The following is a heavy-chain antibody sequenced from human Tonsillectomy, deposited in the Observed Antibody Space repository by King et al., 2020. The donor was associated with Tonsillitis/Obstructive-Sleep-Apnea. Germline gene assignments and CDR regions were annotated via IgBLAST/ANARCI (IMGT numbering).Heavy chain of an antibody. CDR2: ISDDGSNK. Sequence: VQLVESGGGVVQPGRSLRLSCAASGFTFSNYGMHWVRQAPGKGLEWVAVISDDGSNKYYADSVKGRFTISRDNSKNTLYLQVNSLRPEDTAMYYCTRHTEDIVVVVAAFYYYYMDVWGKGTTVTVSS. CDR3: TRHTEDIVVVVAAFYYYYMDV. J-gene: IGHJ6*03. D-gene: IGHD2-15*01. CDR1: GFTFSNYG. V-gene: IGHV3-30*03.